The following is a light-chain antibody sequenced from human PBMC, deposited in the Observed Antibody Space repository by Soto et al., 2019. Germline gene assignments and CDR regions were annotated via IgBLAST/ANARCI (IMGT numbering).Light chain of an antibody. CDR2: EVS. CDR1: SSDVGGYNY. J-gene: IGLJ2*01. V-gene: IGLV2-14*01. Sequence: QSVLTQPASVSGSPGQSITISCTGTSSDVGGYNYVSWYQQHPGKAPKLIIYEVSNRPSGVSNRFAGSKSGNTASLTISGLQAEDEADYYCSSYTGSSTHVVFGGGTQLTVL. CDR3: SSYTGSSTHVV.